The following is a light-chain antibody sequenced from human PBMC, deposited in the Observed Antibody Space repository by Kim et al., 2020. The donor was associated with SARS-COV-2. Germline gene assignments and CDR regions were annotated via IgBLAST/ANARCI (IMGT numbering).Light chain of an antibody. CDR1: RGEIGSHNL. CDR3: CSFASGQV. Sequence: GKLIATSCRGARGEIGSHNLVSWYQKYPGKARKILIEEVTQRPSGISDCFSGSKSGNTASLSSAGLEDADEALYYSCSFASGQVFGGGTQLTVL. CDR2: EVT. V-gene: IGLV2-23*02. J-gene: IGLJ2*01.